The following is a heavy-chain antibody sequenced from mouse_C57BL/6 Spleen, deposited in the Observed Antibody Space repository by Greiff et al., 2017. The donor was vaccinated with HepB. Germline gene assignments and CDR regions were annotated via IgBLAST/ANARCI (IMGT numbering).Heavy chain of an antibody. J-gene: IGHJ1*03. Sequence: EVHLVESGGGLVKPGGSLKLSCAASGFTFSDYGMHWVRQAPEKGLEWVAYISSGSSTIYYADTVKGRFTISRDNAKNTLFLQMTSLRSGETAWYTWAGNKGISNCSSDSGGTGTTATVS. CDR3: AGNKGISNCSSDS. CDR1: GFTFSDYG. V-gene: IGHV5-17*01. CDR2: ISSGSSTI. D-gene: IGHD4-1*02.